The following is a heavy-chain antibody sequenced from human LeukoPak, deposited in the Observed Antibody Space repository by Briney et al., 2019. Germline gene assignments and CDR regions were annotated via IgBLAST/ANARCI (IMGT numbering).Heavy chain of an antibody. CDR3: ARIKTGYSYGLYYYYMDV. D-gene: IGHD5-18*01. Sequence: GGSLRPSCAASGFTVSSNYMSWVRQAPGKGLEWVSVIYSGGSTYYADYVKGRFTISRDNSKNTLYLQMNSLRAEDTAVYYCARIKTGYSYGLYYYYMDVWGKGTTVTVSS. V-gene: IGHV3-53*01. CDR2: IYSGGST. J-gene: IGHJ6*03. CDR1: GFTVSSNY.